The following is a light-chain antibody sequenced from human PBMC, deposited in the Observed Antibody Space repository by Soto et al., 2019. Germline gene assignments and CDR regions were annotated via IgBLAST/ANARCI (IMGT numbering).Light chain of an antibody. Sequence: DIQMTQSPSTLSASVGDRVTITCRASQSISSWLAWYQQKPGKVPKLLIYKASSLESGVPSRFGGSGSGTEFTLTISSLQPDDFATYYCQQYNGYPWTFGQGTKVEIK. J-gene: IGKJ1*01. CDR3: QQYNGYPWT. CDR2: KAS. V-gene: IGKV1-5*03. CDR1: QSISSW.